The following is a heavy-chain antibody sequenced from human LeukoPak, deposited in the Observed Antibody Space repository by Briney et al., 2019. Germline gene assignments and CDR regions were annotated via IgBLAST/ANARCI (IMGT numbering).Heavy chain of an antibody. V-gene: IGHV3-21*01. Sequence: GGSLRLSCAASGFTFSSYSMNWVRQAPGKGLEWVSSISSSSSYIYYADSVKGRFTIYRDNAKNSLYLQMNSLRAEDTAVYYCARDAGQLLQRGAFDIWGQGTMVTVSS. CDR2: ISSSSSYI. CDR1: GFTFSSYS. J-gene: IGHJ3*02. CDR3: ARDAGQLLQRGAFDI. D-gene: IGHD2-15*01.